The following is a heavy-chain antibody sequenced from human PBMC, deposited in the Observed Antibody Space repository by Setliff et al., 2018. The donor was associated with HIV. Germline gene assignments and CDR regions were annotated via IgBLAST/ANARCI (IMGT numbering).Heavy chain of an antibody. J-gene: IGHJ6*02. CDR2: TIPMFGTA. D-gene: IGHD4-4*01. CDR1: GGTFGIYG. Sequence: SVKVSCKASGGTFGIYGISWVRQAPGQGLEWMGGTIPMFGTANYAQKFQGRVTITADESTNTGYMELSGLRFEDTAVYYCAGSAHSYSYMGYYYHTMDVWGQGTTVTVSS. V-gene: IGHV1-69*13. CDR3: AGSAHSYSYMGYYYHTMDV.